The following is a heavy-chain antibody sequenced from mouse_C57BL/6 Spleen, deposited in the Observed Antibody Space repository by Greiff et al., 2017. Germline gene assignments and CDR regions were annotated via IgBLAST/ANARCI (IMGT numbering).Heavy chain of an antibody. J-gene: IGHJ4*01. Sequence: QVTLKVSGPGILQPSQTLSLTCSFSGFSLSTFGMGVGWIRQPSGKGLEWLAHIWWDDDKYYNPALKSRPTISKDTSKNQVFLKIADVDTADTATYYCARIYYYGSSPYYAMDYWGQGTSVTVSS. D-gene: IGHD1-1*01. V-gene: IGHV8-8*01. CDR2: IWWDDDK. CDR3: ARIYYYGSSPYYAMDY. CDR1: GFSLSTFGMG.